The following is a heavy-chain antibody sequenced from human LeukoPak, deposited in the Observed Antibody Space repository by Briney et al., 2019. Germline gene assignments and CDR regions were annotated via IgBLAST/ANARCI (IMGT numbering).Heavy chain of an antibody. CDR1: GGTFSSYA. D-gene: IGHD2-2*02. J-gene: IGHJ4*02. CDR3: ARGPDCSSTSCYTEAFDY. Sequence: SVKVSCKASGGTFSSYAISWVRQAPGQGLEWMGGIIPIFGTANYAQKFQGRVTITTDESTSTAYMELSSLRSEDTAVYYCARGPDCSSTSCYTEAFDYWGQGTLVTVSS. CDR2: IIPIFGTA. V-gene: IGHV1-69*05.